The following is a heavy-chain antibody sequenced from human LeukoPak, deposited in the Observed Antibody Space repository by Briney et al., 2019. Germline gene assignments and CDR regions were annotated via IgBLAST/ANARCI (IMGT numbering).Heavy chain of an antibody. J-gene: IGHJ4*02. D-gene: IGHD1-26*01. CDR3: ARYSGNYRFFDY. V-gene: IGHV4-31*03. Sequence: TLSLTCTVSSGSISSYDYYWTWIRQHPGKGLEWIGYIYHSGTTYYNPSLKSRVTISVDTSENQFSLKLTAVTAADSAMYYCARYSGNYRFFDYWGPGTLVTVSS. CDR2: IYHSGTT. CDR1: SGSISSYDYY.